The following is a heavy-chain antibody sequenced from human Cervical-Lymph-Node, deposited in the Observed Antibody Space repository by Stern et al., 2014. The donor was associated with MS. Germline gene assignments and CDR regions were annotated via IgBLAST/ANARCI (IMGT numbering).Heavy chain of an antibody. Sequence: VQLEESGPEVKKPGASVKVSCKASGYTFNNYGINWVRQAPGQGLEWMGCISPTNGNTHFAQTCHGRVTLTTDTSTTTAYMELRSRRSDDTAVYYCARSGGSFWGRGTLVTVSS. V-gene: IGHV1-18*01. CDR2: ISPTNGNT. CDR1: GYTFNNYG. J-gene: IGHJ4*02. D-gene: IGHD3-16*01. CDR3: ARSGGSF.